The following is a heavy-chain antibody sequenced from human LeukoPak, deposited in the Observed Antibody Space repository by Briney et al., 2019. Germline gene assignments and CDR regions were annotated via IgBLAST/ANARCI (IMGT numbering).Heavy chain of an antibody. Sequence: PSETLSLTCTVSGGFISSYYWTGLRQPPGKGLEWIGYIYYSGSTYYNPSLKSRVTISVDTSKNQFSPKLCSVTAADTAVYYCARDFRGPWGQGTLVTVSS. CDR3: ARDFRGP. D-gene: IGHD3-16*01. CDR2: IYYSGST. CDR1: GGFISSYY. J-gene: IGHJ5*02. V-gene: IGHV4-59*01.